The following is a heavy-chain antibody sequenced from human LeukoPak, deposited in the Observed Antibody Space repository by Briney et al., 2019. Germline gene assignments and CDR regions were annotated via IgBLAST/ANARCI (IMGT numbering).Heavy chain of an antibody. J-gene: IGHJ6*02. Sequence: GGSLRLSCAASGFTFSSYWMSWVRQAPGKGLEWVANIKQDGSEKYYADSVKGRFTISRDNAKNSLYLQMNSLRAEDTAVYYCAREGIAAAGTYYYYGMDVWGQGTTVTVSS. CDR2: IKQDGSEK. CDR1: GFTFSSYW. CDR3: AREGIAAAGTYYYYGMDV. D-gene: IGHD6-13*01. V-gene: IGHV3-7*03.